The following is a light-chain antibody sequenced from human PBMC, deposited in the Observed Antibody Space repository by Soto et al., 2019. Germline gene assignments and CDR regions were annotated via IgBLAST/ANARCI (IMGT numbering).Light chain of an antibody. CDR3: QQYNNYPYT. Sequence: DIPMIQSPSTLSASVGDRVTITCRASQSISGWLAWYQRKPGKAPNLLIYKASSLESGVPSRFSGSGSGTEFTLTISSLQPDDVATYYCQQYNNYPYTFGQGTKLEIK. J-gene: IGKJ2*01. CDR2: KAS. CDR1: QSISGW. V-gene: IGKV1-5*03.